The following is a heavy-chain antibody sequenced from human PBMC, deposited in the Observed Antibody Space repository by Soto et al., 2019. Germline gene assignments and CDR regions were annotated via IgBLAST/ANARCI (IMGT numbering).Heavy chain of an antibody. CDR3: ARDGALYDSSGYYFLY. CDR1: GGTFSSYA. CDR2: IIPIFGTA. V-gene: IGHV1-69*01. J-gene: IGHJ4*02. Sequence: QVQLVQSGAEVKKPGSSVKVSCKASGGTFSSYAISWVRQAPGQGLEWMGGIIPIFGTANYAQKFQGRVTITADESTSTGYMELRSLRSDDTAVYYCARDGALYDSSGYYFLYWGQGTLVAVSS. D-gene: IGHD3-22*01.